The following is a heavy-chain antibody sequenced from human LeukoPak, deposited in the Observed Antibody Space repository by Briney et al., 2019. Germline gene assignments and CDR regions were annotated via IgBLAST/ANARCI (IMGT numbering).Heavy chain of an antibody. D-gene: IGHD3-3*01. Sequence: GGSLRLSCAASGFTFSSYAMSWVRQAPGKGLEWVSAISGSGGSTYYADSVKGRFTISRDNSKNTLYLQMNSLRAEDTAVYYCAKDHGDYDFWSGYYVDYFDYWGQGTLVTVSS. CDR3: AKDHGDYDFWSGYYVDYFDY. J-gene: IGHJ4*02. CDR2: ISGSGGST. CDR1: GFTFSSYA. V-gene: IGHV3-23*01.